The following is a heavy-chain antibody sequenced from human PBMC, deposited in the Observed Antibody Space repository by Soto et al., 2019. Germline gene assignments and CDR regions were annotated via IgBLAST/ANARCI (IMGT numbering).Heavy chain of an antibody. CDR2: ISAYNGNT. J-gene: IGHJ4*02. Sequence: ASVKVSCKASGYTFTSYGISWVRQAPGQGLERMGWISAYNGNTNYAQKLQGRVTMTRDTSISTAYMELSRLRSDDTAVYYCAREENCSGGSCYEGSFDYWGQGTLVTVSS. CDR1: GYTFTSYG. D-gene: IGHD2-15*01. CDR3: AREENCSGGSCYEGSFDY. V-gene: IGHV1-18*01.